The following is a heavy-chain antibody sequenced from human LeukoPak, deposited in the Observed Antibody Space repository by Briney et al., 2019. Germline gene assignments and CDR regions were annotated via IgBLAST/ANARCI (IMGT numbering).Heavy chain of an antibody. CDR3: ARDLQQQLVGYYGMDV. J-gene: IGHJ6*02. CDR1: GFTFSSYS. D-gene: IGHD6-13*01. V-gene: IGHV3-21*01. CDR2: ISSRTTYI. Sequence: GGSLRLSCAASGFTFSSYSMNWVRQAPGKGLEWVSSISSRTTYIYYADSVKGRFTISRDNAKSSLYLQMNSLRAEDTAVYYCARDLQQQLVGYYGMDVWGQGATVTVSS.